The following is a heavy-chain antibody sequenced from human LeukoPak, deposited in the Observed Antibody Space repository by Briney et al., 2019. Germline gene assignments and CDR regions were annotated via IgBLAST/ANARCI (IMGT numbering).Heavy chain of an antibody. D-gene: IGHD2-21*01. V-gene: IGHV3-74*01. Sequence: PGGSLRLSCAASGFTFSNDWMNWVRQAPGEGLVWVSRINSDGSTTDYADSVKGRFTISRDNAKNTLSLQMNSLRAEDTAVYYCARRVVGHGIAYWGQGTLVTVSS. J-gene: IGHJ4*02. CDR1: GFTFSNDW. CDR2: INSDGSTT. CDR3: ARRVVGHGIAY.